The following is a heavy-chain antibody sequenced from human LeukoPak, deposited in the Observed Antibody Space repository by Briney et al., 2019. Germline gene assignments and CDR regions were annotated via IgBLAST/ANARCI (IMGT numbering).Heavy chain of an antibody. J-gene: IGHJ4*02. V-gene: IGHV1-18*04. CDR2: ISTYNGHT. D-gene: IGHD1-1*01. CDR3: ARVARTTGPPDFDY. Sequence: GASVKVSCKASGYTFTIYGISWVRQAPGQGLEWMGWISTYNGHTSYAQKLQGRVTVTTDISTTTAYLELRSLNSHDTAVYYCARVARTTGPPDFDYWRQGPLVTVPS. CDR1: GYTFTIYG.